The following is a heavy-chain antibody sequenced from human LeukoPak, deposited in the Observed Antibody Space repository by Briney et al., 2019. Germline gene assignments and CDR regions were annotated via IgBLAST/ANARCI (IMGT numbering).Heavy chain of an antibody. J-gene: IGHJ6*02. D-gene: IGHD6-13*01. CDR3: AKDTSAAGTYYYYGMDV. V-gene: IGHV3-23*01. CDR2: ISGSGGST. Sequence: PGGSLRLSCAASGFTFSSYAMSWVRQAPGKGLEWVSDISGSGGSTYYADSVKGRFTISRDNSKNTLYLQMNSLRAEDTAVYYCAKDTSAAGTYYYYGMDVWGQGTTVTVSS. CDR1: GFTFSSYA.